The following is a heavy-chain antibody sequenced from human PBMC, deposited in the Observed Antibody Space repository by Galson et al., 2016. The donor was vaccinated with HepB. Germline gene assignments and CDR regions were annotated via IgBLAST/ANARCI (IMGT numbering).Heavy chain of an antibody. Sequence: SETLSLTCGAYGGSLTGYYWSWIRRPPGKGLEWIGEINHSGNTNYNPSPKSRLTISVDASKNQFSLKLTSATAADTAVYYCARTPGYCTTGECDYWRQGTLVTVSS. J-gene: IGHJ4*02. D-gene: IGHD2-8*01. CDR1: GGSLTGYY. CDR2: INHSGNT. CDR3: ARTPGYCTTGECDY. V-gene: IGHV4-34*01.